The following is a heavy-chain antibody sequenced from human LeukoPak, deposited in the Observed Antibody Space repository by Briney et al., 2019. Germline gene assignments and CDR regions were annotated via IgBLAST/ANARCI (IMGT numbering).Heavy chain of an antibody. CDR1: GFTFSSYS. V-gene: IGHV3-48*04. J-gene: IGHJ6*03. CDR2: ISGSGSTI. CDR3: ARYQWDLRPHYYYYMDV. Sequence: LAGGSLRLSCAASGFTFSSYSMNWVRQAPGEGLEWVAYISGSGSTIYYADSVKGRFTISRDNAKNSLYLQMNSLRAEDTAVYYCARYQWDLRPHYYYYMDVWGKGTTVTVSS. D-gene: IGHD1-26*01.